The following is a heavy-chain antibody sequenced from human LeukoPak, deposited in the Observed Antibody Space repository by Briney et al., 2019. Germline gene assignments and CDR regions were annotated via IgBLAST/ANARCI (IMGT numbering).Heavy chain of an antibody. V-gene: IGHV3-48*01. CDR1: GFTFSSYS. D-gene: IGHD5-18*01. CDR2: ISSSSSTI. J-gene: IGHJ5*02. Sequence: GGSLRLSCAASGFTFSSYSMNWVRQAPGKGLERVSYISSSSSTIYYADSVKGRFTISRDNAKNSLYLQMNSLRAEDTAVYYCARGYSYGYSRTDNWFDPWGQGTLVTVSS. CDR3: ARGYSYGYSRTDNWFDP.